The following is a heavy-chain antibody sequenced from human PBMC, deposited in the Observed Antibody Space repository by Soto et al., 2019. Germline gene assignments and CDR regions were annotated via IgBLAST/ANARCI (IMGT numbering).Heavy chain of an antibody. CDR1: GGSISSYY. V-gene: IGHV4-4*07. CDR2: IYTSGST. CDR3: ARDMGSGSYYFGVNWFDP. D-gene: IGHD3-10*01. J-gene: IGHJ5*02. Sequence: QVQLQESGPGLVKPSETLSLTCTVSGGSISSYYWSWIRQPAGKGLEWIGRIYTSGSTNYNPSLKSRVTMSVGTSKNQFSLKLSSVTAADTAVYYCARDMGSGSYYFGVNWFDPWGQGTLVTVSS.